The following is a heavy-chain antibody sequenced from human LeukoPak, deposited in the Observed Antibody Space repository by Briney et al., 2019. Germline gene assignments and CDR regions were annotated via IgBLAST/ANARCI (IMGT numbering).Heavy chain of an antibody. CDR2: IDTSGGDI. D-gene: IGHD3-9*01. Sequence: PGGSLRLSCAASGFIFSRDEMNWVRQAPGKGLEWVSYIDTSGGDIYYADSVKGRFTISRDNAKNSVYLQMYSLRVEDTAVYYCARGSRLDYHYGMDVWGQGTTVTVSS. J-gene: IGHJ6*02. CDR3: ARGSRLDYHYGMDV. V-gene: IGHV3-48*03. CDR1: GFIFSRDE.